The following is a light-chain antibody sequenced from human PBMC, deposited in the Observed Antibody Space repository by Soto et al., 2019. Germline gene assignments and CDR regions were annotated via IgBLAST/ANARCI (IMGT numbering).Light chain of an antibody. V-gene: IGKV1-5*03. CDR1: QSISNW. CDR2: KAS. J-gene: IGKJ1*01. Sequence: DIQMTQSPSTLSASVGDRVTITCRASQSISNWLAWYQQKPGKAPNLLIYKASNLHSGVPSRFSGSGSGTEFTLTISSLQPDDFATYYCQRYSGFSRTFSQGTKVEI. CDR3: QRYSGFSRT.